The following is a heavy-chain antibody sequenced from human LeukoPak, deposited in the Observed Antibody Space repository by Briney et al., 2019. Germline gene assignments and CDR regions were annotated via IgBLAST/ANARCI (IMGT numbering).Heavy chain of an antibody. CDR2: IKQDGSGK. V-gene: IGHV3-7*03. J-gene: IGHJ4*02. D-gene: IGHD2-15*01. CDR1: GFTFSSYW. CDR3: ARSSKRDCSGGSCYSEFDY. Sequence: PGGSLRLSCAASGFTFSSYWMSWVRQAPGKGLEWVANIKQDGSGKYYVDSVKGRFTISRDNAKNSLDLQMNSLRAEDTAVYFCARSSKRDCSGGSCYSEFDYWGQGTLVTVSS.